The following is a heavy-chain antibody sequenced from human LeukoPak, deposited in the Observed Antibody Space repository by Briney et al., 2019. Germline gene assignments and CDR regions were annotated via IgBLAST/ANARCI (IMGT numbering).Heavy chain of an antibody. Sequence: SETLSLTCTVSGASISTGTYYWGWIRPSPGKGLEWIGNIYYAGATYYHPSLNSRVTISIDTSKNQFSLKMSSVTAADTAIYYCTRGAAMLPEYWGQGSLVTVSS. V-gene: IGHV4-39*07. J-gene: IGHJ4*02. CDR2: IYYAGAT. CDR1: GASISTGTYY. CDR3: TRGAAMLPEY. D-gene: IGHD2-2*01.